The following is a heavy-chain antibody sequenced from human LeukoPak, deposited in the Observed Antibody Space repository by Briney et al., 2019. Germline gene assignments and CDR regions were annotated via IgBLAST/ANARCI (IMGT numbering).Heavy chain of an antibody. CDR3: ARDQGGTIDY. D-gene: IGHD1-7*01. CDR2: IKSNSGGT. CDR1: GYIFTGYY. Sequence: ASVKVSCKASGYIFTGYYMHWVRQAPGQGLEWIGWIKSNSGGTHYAQKFQGRVTMTRDTSITTAYMELSRLTSDDTAVYYCARDQGGTIDYWGQGTLVTVSS. V-gene: IGHV1-2*02. J-gene: IGHJ4*02.